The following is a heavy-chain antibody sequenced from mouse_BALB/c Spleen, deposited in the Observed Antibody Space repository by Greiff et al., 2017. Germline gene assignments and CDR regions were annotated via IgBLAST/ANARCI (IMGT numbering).Heavy chain of an antibody. CDR2: IRLKSNNYAT. CDR3: TRPSLYYFDY. Sequence: EVKLMESGGGLVQPGGSMKLSCVASGFTFSNYWMNWVRQSPEKGLEWVAEIRLKSNNYATHYAESVKGRFTISRDDSKSSVYLQMNNLRAEDTGIYYCTRPSLYYFDYWGQGTTLTVSS. CDR1: GFTFSNYW. V-gene: IGHV6-6*02. J-gene: IGHJ2*01.